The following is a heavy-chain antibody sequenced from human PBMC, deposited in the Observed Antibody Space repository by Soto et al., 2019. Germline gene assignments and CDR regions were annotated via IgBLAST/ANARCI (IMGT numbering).Heavy chain of an antibody. V-gene: IGHV4-34*01. CDR3: ARDKITGLFDY. CDR2: INHSGST. D-gene: IGHD2-8*02. J-gene: IGHJ4*02. Sequence: SETLSLTCAVYGGSFSGYYWTWIRQPPGTGLEWIGEINHSGSTNYNPSLKSRVTISVDTCKNQFSLKLTSVTAADTAVYYCARDKITGLFDYWGQGTLVTVSS. CDR1: GGSFSGYY.